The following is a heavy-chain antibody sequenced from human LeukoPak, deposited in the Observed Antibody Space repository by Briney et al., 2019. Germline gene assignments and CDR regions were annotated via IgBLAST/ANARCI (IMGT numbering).Heavy chain of an antibody. Sequence: PGGSLRLSCAASGFTVSSNYMSWVRQAPGKGLEWVSVIYSGGSTYYADSVKGRFTISRDNSKDTLYLQMNSLRAEDTAVYYCARDIGGVITPNYWGQGTLVTVSS. J-gene: IGHJ4*02. CDR1: GFTVSSNY. D-gene: IGHD3-22*01. CDR2: IYSGGST. CDR3: ARDIGGVITPNY. V-gene: IGHV3-53*01.